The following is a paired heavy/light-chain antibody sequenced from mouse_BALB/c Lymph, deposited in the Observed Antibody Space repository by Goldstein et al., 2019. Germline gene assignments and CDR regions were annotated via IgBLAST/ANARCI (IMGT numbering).Heavy chain of an antibody. CDR1: GFSLSTSNMG. CDR2: ILWNDSK. V-gene: IGHV8-5*01. J-gene: IGHJ1*01. CDR3: ARIEGGYYDWYFDV. Sequence: QVTLKESGPGILQPSQTLSLTCSFSGFSLSTSNMGVGWIRQPSGKGLEWLLHILWNDSKYYNPALKSRLTISKDTYNNQVFLKIANVDTADTATYYCARIEGGYYDWYFDVWGAGTTVTVSS. D-gene: IGHD2-3*01.
Light chain of an antibody. J-gene: IGKJ1*01. CDR2: YAS. Sequence: DIVLTQSPASLAVSLGQRATISCRASQSVSTSSYSYMHWYQQKPGQPPKLLIKYASNLESGVPARFSGSGSGTDFTLNIHPVEEEDTATYYCQHSWEIPWTFGGGTKLEIK. V-gene: IGKV3-7*01. CDR3: QHSWEIPWT. CDR1: QSVSTSSYSY.